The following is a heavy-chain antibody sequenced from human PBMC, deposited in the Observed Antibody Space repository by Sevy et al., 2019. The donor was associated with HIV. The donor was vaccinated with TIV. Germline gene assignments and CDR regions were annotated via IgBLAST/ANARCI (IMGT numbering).Heavy chain of an antibody. D-gene: IGHD3-9*01. CDR3: ARAQDYDILTGYYVYYYYYGMDV. V-gene: IGHV3-33*01. J-gene: IGHJ6*02. Sequence: GGSLRLSCAASGFTFSSYGMYWVRQAPGKGLEWVAVIWYDGSNKYYADSVKGRFTISRDNSKNTLYLQMNSLRAEDTAVYYCARAQDYDILTGYYVYYYYYGMDVWGQGTTVTVSS. CDR2: IWYDGSNK. CDR1: GFTFSSYG.